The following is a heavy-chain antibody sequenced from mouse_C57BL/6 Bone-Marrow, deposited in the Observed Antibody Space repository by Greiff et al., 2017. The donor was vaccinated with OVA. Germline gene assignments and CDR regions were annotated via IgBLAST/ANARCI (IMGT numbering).Heavy chain of an antibody. V-gene: IGHV1-50*01. Sequence: QVQLQQPGAELVKPGASVKLSCKASGCTFTSYWMQWVKQRPGQGLEWIGEIDPSDSYTNYNQKFKGKATLTVDTSSSTAYMQLSSLTSEDSAVYYCAREGVTTVDYWGQGTTLTVSS. CDR3: AREGVTTVDY. D-gene: IGHD2-2*01. CDR2: IDPSDSYT. J-gene: IGHJ2*01. CDR1: GCTFTSYW.